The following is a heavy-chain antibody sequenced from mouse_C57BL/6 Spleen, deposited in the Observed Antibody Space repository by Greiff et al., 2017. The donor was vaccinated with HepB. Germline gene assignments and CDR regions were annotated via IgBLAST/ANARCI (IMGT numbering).Heavy chain of an antibody. D-gene: IGHD2-4*01. CDR2: IHPNSGST. V-gene: IGHV1-64*01. CDR3: ARNGIYYDYDWFAY. J-gene: IGHJ3*01. Sequence: VQLQQPGAELVKPGASVKLSCKASGYTFTSYWMHWVKQRPGQGLEWIGMIHPNSGSTNYNEKFKSKATLTVDKSSSTAYMQLSSLTSEDSAVYYCARNGIYYDYDWFAYWGQGTLVTVSA. CDR1: GYTFTSYW.